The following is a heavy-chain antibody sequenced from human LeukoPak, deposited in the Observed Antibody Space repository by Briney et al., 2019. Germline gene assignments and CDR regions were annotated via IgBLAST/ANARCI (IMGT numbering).Heavy chain of an antibody. D-gene: IGHD3-22*01. CDR1: GFNFSNAW. V-gene: IGHV3-15*01. J-gene: IGHJ4*02. CDR2: IKSKSAGGTT. CDR3: TTGTPYDSSAYYSLY. Sequence: PGGSLRLSCAASGFNFSNAWMSWVRHAPGKGLEWVGRIKSKSAGGTTDYAAPVKGRFTISRDDSKNTLYLQMNSLKTEDTAVYYCTTGTPYDSSAYYSLYWGQGTLVTVSS.